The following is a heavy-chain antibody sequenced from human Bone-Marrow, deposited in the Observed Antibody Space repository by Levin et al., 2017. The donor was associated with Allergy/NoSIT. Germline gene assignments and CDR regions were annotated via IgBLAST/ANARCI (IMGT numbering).Heavy chain of an antibody. J-gene: IGHJ4*02. D-gene: IGHD3-22*01. CDR2: ISVNGGNT. Sequence: GESLKISCEASGFTFSSYAMTWVRQAPGKGLEWVSGISVNGGNTYYADSVKGRFTISRDNSKNTLYLQMNSLRAEDTALYYCAKGLGVVSLLDYWGQGTLVTVSS. CDR1: GFTFSSYA. V-gene: IGHV3-23*01. CDR3: AKGLGVVSLLDY.